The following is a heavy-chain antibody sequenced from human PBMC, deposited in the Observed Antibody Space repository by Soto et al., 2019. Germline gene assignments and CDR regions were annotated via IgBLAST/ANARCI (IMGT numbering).Heavy chain of an antibody. D-gene: IGHD2-2*01. Sequence: GGSLRLSCAASGFTFSSYAMSWVRQAPGKGLEWVSAISGSGGSTYYADSVKGRFTISRDNSKNTLYLQMNSLRAEDTAVYYCAKAIPPVCSSTSCYGGSYYYYGMDVWGQGTTVTVSS. J-gene: IGHJ6*02. CDR2: ISGSGGST. CDR1: GFTFSSYA. V-gene: IGHV3-23*01. CDR3: AKAIPPVCSSTSCYGGSYYYYGMDV.